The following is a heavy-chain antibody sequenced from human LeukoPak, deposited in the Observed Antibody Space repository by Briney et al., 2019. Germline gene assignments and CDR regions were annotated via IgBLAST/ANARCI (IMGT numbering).Heavy chain of an antibody. CDR2: ITGDCKYI. Sequence: GGSLRLSWAASGXIFKTYTMTWVRQAPGKGLEWVSSITGDCKYITYADSVKGRFTISRDNAKNSLYLQVASLRGDDTATYYCAREGNDYYYDQWGQGTLVTVSP. V-gene: IGHV3-21*01. J-gene: IGHJ4*02. D-gene: IGHD3-16*01. CDR3: AREGNDYYYDQ. CDR1: GXIFKTYT.